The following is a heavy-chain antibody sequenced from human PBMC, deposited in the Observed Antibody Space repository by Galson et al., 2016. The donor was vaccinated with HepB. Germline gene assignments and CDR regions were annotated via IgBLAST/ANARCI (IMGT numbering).Heavy chain of an antibody. Sequence: QSGAEVKKPGESLRISCKGSGYSFTTFWIIWVRQTPGDGLEWMGRIDPSDSYTNYSPSFQGHVTTSVDKSINTAYLQWNSLKSSDTAMYYCATARGSSDRYDPWGRGTLVTVSS. CDR1: GYSFTTFW. CDR3: ATARGSSDRYDP. D-gene: IGHD6-6*01. J-gene: IGHJ5*02. CDR2: IDPSDSYT. V-gene: IGHV5-10-1*01.